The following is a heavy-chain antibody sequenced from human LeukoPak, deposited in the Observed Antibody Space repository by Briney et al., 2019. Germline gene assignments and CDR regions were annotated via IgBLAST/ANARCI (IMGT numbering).Heavy chain of an antibody. CDR3: ARLQPPLHVVRGVPLEDV. Sequence: GESLKTSCKGSGYSFTSYWISWVRQMPGKGLEWMGRIDPSDSYTNYSPSFQGHVTISADKSISTAYLQWSSLKASDTAMYYCARLQPPLHVVRGVPLEDVWGKGTTVTVSS. V-gene: IGHV5-10-1*01. D-gene: IGHD3-10*01. CDR2: IDPSDSYT. CDR1: GYSFTSYW. J-gene: IGHJ6*04.